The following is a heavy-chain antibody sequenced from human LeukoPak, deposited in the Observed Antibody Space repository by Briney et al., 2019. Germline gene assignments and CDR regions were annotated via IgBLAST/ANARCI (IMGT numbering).Heavy chain of an antibody. J-gene: IGHJ4*02. CDR2: ISSSSSTI. CDR1: GFTFSSYA. CDR3: ASLVAVAGPLENDY. D-gene: IGHD6-19*01. V-gene: IGHV3-48*01. Sequence: GGSLRLSCAASGFTFSSYAMSWVRQAPGKGLEWVSYISSSSSTIYYADSVKGRFTISRDNAKNSLYLQMNSLRAEDTAVYYCASLVAVAGPLENDYWGQGTLVTVSS.